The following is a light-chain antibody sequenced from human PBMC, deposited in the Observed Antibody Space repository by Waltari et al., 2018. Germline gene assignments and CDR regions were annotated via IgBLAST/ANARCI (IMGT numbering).Light chain of an antibody. V-gene: IGKV3-15*01. J-gene: IGKJ4*01. CDR3: QQYNDWPRVT. CDR2: GAS. CDR1: QSLSSN. Sequence: EMVMTQSPATLSVSPGERATLSCRASQSLSSNLAWYQQKPGQAPRLLIYGASTRATGIPARCSGSGSGTEFTLTISSLQSEDFAVYYCQQYNDWPRVTFGGGTKVEIK.